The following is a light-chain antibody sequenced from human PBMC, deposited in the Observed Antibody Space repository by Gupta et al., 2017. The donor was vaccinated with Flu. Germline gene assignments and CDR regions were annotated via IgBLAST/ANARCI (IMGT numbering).Light chain of an antibody. V-gene: IGKV1-5*03. Sequence: DIQMTQTPSTLSASVGDRVTITCRASQSIGNLLAWYQRKPGKAPKFLIYKASTLAIGVPSRFSGSGSGTEFTLTSSGLQPDDFANYYCQQDKSYWTFGQGTKVEIK. J-gene: IGKJ1*01. CDR3: QQDKSYWT. CDR1: QSIGNL. CDR2: KAS.